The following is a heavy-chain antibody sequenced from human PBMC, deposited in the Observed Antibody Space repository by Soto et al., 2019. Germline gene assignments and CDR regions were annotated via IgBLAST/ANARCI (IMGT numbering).Heavy chain of an antibody. Sequence: ASVKVSCKASGYTFTNYGINWVRQAPGQGLEWMGWINTYNGNTNYAQKLQGRVTMTTDTSTSTAYLDLRSLRSDDTAVYYCTGVLSGSFPDYWGQGTLVTVSS. CDR2: INTYNGNT. CDR1: GYTFTNYG. D-gene: IGHD1-26*01. J-gene: IGHJ4*02. V-gene: IGHV1-18*01. CDR3: TGVLSGSFPDY.